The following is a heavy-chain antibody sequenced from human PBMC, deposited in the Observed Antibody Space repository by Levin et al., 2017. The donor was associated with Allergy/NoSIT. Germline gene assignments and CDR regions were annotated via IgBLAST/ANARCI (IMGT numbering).Heavy chain of an antibody. CDR2: IRNKANSYTT. CDR1: GFSFSDHY. Sequence: QAGESLKISCAASGFSFSDHYMDWVRQAPGKGLEWVGRIRNKANSYTTDYAASVKGRFTISRDDSKNSVYVQMNSLKTEDTAVYHCVRVGSYGRFDYWGQGTLVTVSS. D-gene: IGHD3-16*01. CDR3: VRVGSYGRFDY. V-gene: IGHV3-72*01. J-gene: IGHJ4*02.